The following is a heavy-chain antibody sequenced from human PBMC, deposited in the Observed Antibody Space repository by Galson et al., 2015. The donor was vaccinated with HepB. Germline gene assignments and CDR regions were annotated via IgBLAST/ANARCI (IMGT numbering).Heavy chain of an antibody. J-gene: IGHJ4*02. CDR1: GDSVSSNSAA. V-gene: IGHV6-1*01. CDR2: TYYRSKWYN. CDR3: ARGEGYCGGDCFDY. D-gene: IGHD2-21*01. Sequence: CAISGDSVSSNSAAWNWIRQSPSRGLEWLGRTYYRSKWYNDYAVSVKSRITINPDTSKNQFSLQLNSVTPEDTAVYYCARGEGYCGGDCFDYWGQGTLVTVSS.